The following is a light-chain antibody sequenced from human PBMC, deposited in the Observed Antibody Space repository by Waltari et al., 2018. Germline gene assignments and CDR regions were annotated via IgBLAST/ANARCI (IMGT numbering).Light chain of an antibody. J-gene: IGKJ3*01. CDR3: QQYDDVPPYT. Sequence: DIHLTQTPSSLSASVGDRVTITCQASDDINAFLNWYQQKPGTAPKLLIYDASSLVTGVPSRFSGDGSGSLFTLTISSLQPEDFATYYCQQYDDVPPYTFCPGSKVNLK. CDR2: DAS. V-gene: IGKV1-33*01. CDR1: DDINAF.